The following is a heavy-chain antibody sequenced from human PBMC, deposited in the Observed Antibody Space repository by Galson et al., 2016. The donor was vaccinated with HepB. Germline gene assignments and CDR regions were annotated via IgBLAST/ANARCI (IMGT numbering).Heavy chain of an antibody. CDR1: GFTFSTYD. J-gene: IGHJ6*02. CDR3: ATYRMGTNYYGLDV. Sequence: SLRLSCAASGFTFSTYDMSWVRQAPGKGLEWVSAISTSGGGTYYADSVKGRFTVSRDNSKNTLYLQMNRLRVEDTAVYYCATYRMGTNYYGLDVWGQGTTVTVSS. D-gene: IGHD3-16*01. V-gene: IGHV3-23*01. CDR2: ISTSGGGT.